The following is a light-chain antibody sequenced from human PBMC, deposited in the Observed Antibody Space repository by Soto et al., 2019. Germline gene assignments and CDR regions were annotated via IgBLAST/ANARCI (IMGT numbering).Light chain of an antibody. J-gene: IGKJ1*01. CDR3: LQDYDYPRT. CDR1: QGIGND. CDR2: ATS. Sequence: AIQMTQSPSSLSASVGDRVTITCRASQGIGNDLGWYQQKAGQAPKLLIFATSSLQSGVPSRFSGNGSGTDFTLTISSLQPEDFATYCCLQDYDYPRTFGQGTRVDIK. V-gene: IGKV1-6*01.